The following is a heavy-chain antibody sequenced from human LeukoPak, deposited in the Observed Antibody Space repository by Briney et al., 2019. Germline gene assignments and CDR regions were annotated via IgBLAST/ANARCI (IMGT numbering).Heavy chain of an antibody. CDR3: ARDGAAAKPFDY. D-gene: IGHD6-13*01. V-gene: IGHV3-23*01. CDR2: ISGSGGST. Sequence: GGTLRLSCAASGFTFSSYAMSWVRQAPGKGLEWVSAISGSGGSTYYADSVKGRFTISRDNAKNSLYLQMNSLRAEDTAVYYCARDGAAAKPFDYWGQGTLVTVSS. CDR1: GFTFSSYA. J-gene: IGHJ4*02.